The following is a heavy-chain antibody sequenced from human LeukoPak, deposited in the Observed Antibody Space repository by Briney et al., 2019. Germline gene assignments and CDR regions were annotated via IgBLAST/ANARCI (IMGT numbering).Heavy chain of an antibody. CDR2: IYYSGST. V-gene: IGHV4-59*08. D-gene: IGHD2-2*01. J-gene: IGHJ4*02. Sequence: SETLSLTCTVSGGSISSYYWSWIRQPPGKGLEWIGYIYYSGSTNYNPSLKSRVTISVDTSKNQFSLKLSSVTAADTAVYYCARSDYQLPDRYFDYWGQGTLVTVSP. CDR3: ARSDYQLPDRYFDY. CDR1: GGSISSYY.